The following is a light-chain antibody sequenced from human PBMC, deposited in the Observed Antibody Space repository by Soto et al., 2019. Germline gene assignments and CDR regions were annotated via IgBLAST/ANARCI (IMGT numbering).Light chain of an antibody. Sequence: DIQMTQSPSSLSASVGDRVTITCRASQGISTYLKWYQQKPGKAPKLLIYAASSLQNGVTSRFSGSGSETDFTLTISSLQPEDFATYSCQHSTTWTFGQATKV. V-gene: IGKV1-39*01. CDR2: AAS. CDR1: QGISTY. CDR3: QHSTTWT. J-gene: IGKJ1*01.